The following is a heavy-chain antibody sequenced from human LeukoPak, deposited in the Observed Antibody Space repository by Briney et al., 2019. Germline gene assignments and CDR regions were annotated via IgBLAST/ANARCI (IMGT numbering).Heavy chain of an antibody. D-gene: IGHD3-3*01. CDR2: INPNSGGT. CDR1: GYTFTGYY. CDR3: ARGGPLLRFLEWLKDWFDP. Sequence: ASVKVSCKASGYTFTGYYMHWVRQAPGQGLEWMGWINPNSGGTNYAQKFQGRVTMTRDTSISTAYMELSRLRSDDTAVCYCARGGPLLRFLEWLKDWFDPWGQGTLVTVSS. J-gene: IGHJ5*02. V-gene: IGHV1-2*02.